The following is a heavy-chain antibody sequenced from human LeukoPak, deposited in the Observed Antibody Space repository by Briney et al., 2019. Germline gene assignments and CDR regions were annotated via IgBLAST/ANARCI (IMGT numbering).Heavy chain of an antibody. V-gene: IGHV1-8*01. D-gene: IGHD5-12*01. J-gene: IGHJ5*02. Sequence: ASVKVSCKASGYTFTSYDINWVRQATGQGLEWIGWMNSNSGSKGYAQKFQGRVTMTRNTSISTAYMELSTVRYEDKAVYYCARRDGYSGYDYDAWGQGTLVTVSS. CDR1: GYTFTSYD. CDR2: MNSNSGSK. CDR3: ARRDGYSGYDYDA.